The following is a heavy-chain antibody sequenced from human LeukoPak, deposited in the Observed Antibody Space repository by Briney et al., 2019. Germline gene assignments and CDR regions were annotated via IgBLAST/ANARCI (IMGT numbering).Heavy chain of an antibody. D-gene: IGHD3-16*01. CDR2: ISGSGGST. CDR1: GFTFSSYA. Sequence: TGGSLRLSCAASGFTFSSYAMNWVRQAPGKGLEWVSAISGSGGSTYYADSVKGRFTISRDNSRDTLYLQTNSLRAEDTAVYYCAKGYYDYVWGSYYFDYWGQGTLVTVSS. V-gene: IGHV3-23*01. CDR3: AKGYYDYVWGSYYFDY. J-gene: IGHJ4*02.